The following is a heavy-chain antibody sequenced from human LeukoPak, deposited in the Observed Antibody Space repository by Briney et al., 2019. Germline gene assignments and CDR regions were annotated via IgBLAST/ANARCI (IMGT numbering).Heavy chain of an antibody. Sequence: GGSLRLSCAASGFTFSSYWMHWVRQAPGKGLVWVSRINSDGSSTSYADSVKGRFTISRDNAKNTLYLQMNSLRAEDTAVYYCAREGPLLWFGELLSEYWFDPWGQGTLVTVSS. CDR1: GFTFSSYW. J-gene: IGHJ5*02. CDR3: AREGPLLWFGELLSEYWFDP. V-gene: IGHV3-74*01. D-gene: IGHD3-10*01. CDR2: INSDGSST.